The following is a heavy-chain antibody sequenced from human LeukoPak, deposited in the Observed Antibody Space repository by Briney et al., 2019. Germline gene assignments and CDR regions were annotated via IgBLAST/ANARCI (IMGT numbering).Heavy chain of an antibody. Sequence: PSETLSLTCTVSGGSISSYYWSLIRQPPGKGLEWIGYINYSGRTNYNPSLKSRVTISVDTSKNQFSLKLYSVTAADTAVYYCARYNWYFDLWGRGTLVTVSS. J-gene: IGHJ2*01. V-gene: IGHV4-59*08. CDR3: ARYNWYFDL. CDR1: GGSISSYY. CDR2: INYSGRT.